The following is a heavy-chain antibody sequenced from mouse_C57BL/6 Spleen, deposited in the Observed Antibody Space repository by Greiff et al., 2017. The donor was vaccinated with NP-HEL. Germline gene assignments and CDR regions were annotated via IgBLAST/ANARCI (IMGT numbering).Heavy chain of an antibody. CDR1: GYSITSGYY. V-gene: IGHV3-6*01. D-gene: IGHD3-2*02. CDR2: ISYDGSN. CDR3: ARTAQATYYAMDY. J-gene: IGHJ4*01. Sequence: EVKLQESGPGLVKPSQSLSLTCSVTGYSITSGYYWNCIRQFPGNKLEWMGYISYDGSNNYNPSLKNRISITRDTYKNQFFLKLNSVTTEDTATYYCARTAQATYYAMDYWGQGTSVTVSS.